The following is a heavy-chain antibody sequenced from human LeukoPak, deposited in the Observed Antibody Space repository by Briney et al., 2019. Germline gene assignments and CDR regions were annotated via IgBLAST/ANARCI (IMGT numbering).Heavy chain of an antibody. CDR2: INPNSGGT. V-gene: IGHV1-2*02. J-gene: IGHJ3*02. CDR1: GYTFTGYY. CDR3: ARDSRGYSSGWYVSYDAFDI. Sequence: ASVKVSCKASGYTFTGYYMHWVRQAPGQGLEWMGWINPNSGGTNYAQKFQGRVTMTRDTSISTAYMELSRLRSDDTAVYYCARDSRGYSSGWYVSYDAFDIWGQGTMVTVSS. D-gene: IGHD6-19*01.